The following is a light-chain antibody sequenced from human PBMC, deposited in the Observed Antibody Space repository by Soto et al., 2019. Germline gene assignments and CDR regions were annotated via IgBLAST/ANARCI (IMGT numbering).Light chain of an antibody. CDR3: QQSYNTPPT. CDR1: QSISSY. Sequence: DIQMTQSPSSLSASVGDRVTITCRASQSISSYLNWYQQKPGKAPNLLIYVVSTLRSGVPSRFSGSGSGTDFTLTIISLQPEDFATYYCQQSYNTPPTFGHGTKVEIK. CDR2: VVS. J-gene: IGKJ1*01. V-gene: IGKV1-39*01.